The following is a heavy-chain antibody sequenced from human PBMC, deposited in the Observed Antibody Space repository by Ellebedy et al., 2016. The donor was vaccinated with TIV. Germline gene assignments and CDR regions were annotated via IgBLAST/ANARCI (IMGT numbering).Heavy chain of an antibody. CDR2: IYSGGNT. Sequence: PGGSLRLSCAASGFTVSNNYMSCVRQAPGKGLEWVSVIYSGGNTFYAESVKGRFTISRDSSQNTLYLQMDSPRAEDTAVYYCASSPSQGYWGQGTLVTVSS. V-gene: IGHV3-53*01. CDR1: GFTVSNNY. J-gene: IGHJ4*02. CDR3: ASSPSQGY.